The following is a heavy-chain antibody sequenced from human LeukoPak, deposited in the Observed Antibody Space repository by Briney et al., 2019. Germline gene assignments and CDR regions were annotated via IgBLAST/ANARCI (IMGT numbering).Heavy chain of an antibody. J-gene: IGHJ4*02. CDR3: ASQDASIYSESSTSPTYSD. D-gene: IGHD3-22*01. CDR1: GGTFTNCA. Sequence: GSSVKVSCKASGGTFTNCAFNWVRQAPGQGLEWMGRIIPIFNSAHYAQRFQGRITITTDESSTTAYMTLSSLTSDDTAVYYCASQDASIYSESSTSPTYSDWGQGTLVTVSS. V-gene: IGHV1-69*05. CDR2: IIPIFNSA.